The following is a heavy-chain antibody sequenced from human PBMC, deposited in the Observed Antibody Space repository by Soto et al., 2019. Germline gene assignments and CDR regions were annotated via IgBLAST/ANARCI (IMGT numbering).Heavy chain of an antibody. CDR2: ISYSGSP. Sequence: SETLSLTCTFSGDSISSSKYYWGWIRQPPGKGLEWIGSISYSGSPYYNSSLKSRVTISVDMSKSHFSLKLTSMTAAYTAVYYCAXXXXXADXNAXFWGHG. D-gene: IGHD2-8*01. V-gene: IGHV4-39*02. J-gene: IGHJ4*01. CDR1: GDSISSSKYY. CDR3: AXXXXXADXNAXF.